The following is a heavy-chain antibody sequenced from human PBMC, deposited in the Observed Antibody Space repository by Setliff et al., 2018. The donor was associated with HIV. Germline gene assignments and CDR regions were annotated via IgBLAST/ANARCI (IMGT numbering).Heavy chain of an antibody. Sequence: ASVKVSCKASGYTFTSYGISWVRQAPGQGLEWMGWISAYNGNTNYAQKLQGRVTMTRDTSTSTVYMELSSLRSEDTAVYYCARDADYDFWSGYPHYFDYWGQGTLVTVSS. D-gene: IGHD3-3*01. J-gene: IGHJ4*02. CDR3: ARDADYDFWSGYPHYFDY. CDR2: ISAYNGNT. V-gene: IGHV1-18*01. CDR1: GYTFTSYG.